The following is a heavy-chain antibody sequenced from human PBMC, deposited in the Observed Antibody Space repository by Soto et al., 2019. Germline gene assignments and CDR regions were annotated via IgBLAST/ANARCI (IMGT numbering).Heavy chain of an antibody. CDR3: ARREWGDY. Sequence: QVQLVESGGGVVQPGRSLRLSCAASGFTFSNCGMHWVRQAPGKGLEWVAIIWYDGDKKYYAESVKGRFTISRDNSKNTLYLQMNSLRAEDTAVYYCARREWGDYWGQGTLVTVS. V-gene: IGHV3-33*01. D-gene: IGHD3-3*01. CDR2: IWYDGDKK. CDR1: GFTFSNCG. J-gene: IGHJ4*02.